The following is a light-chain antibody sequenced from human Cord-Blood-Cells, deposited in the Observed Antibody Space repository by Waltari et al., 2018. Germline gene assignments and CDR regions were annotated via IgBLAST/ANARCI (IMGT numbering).Light chain of an antibody. Sequence: QSALTQPRSVSGSPGQSVTISCTGTSSDVVGYHYVSWYHQHPGKAPKLMIYDVSKRPSGVPDRFSGSKSGNTASLTISGLQAEDEADYYCCSYAGSYTWVFGGGTKLTVL. CDR1: SSDVVGYHY. V-gene: IGLV2-11*01. J-gene: IGLJ3*02. CDR2: DVS. CDR3: CSYAGSYTWV.